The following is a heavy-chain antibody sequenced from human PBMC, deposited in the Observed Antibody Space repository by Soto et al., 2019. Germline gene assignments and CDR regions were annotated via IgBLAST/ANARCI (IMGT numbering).Heavy chain of an antibody. J-gene: IGHJ4*02. CDR2: IYFRGST. V-gene: IGHV4-59*01. D-gene: IGHD4-17*01. CDR1: GGSISSYY. CDR3: ARGQTTVTTLDY. Sequence: SETLSLTCTVSGGSISSYYWSWIRQPPGKGLEWIGYIYFRGSTNYNPSLKSRVTISVDTSKNQFSLKLNSATAADTAMYYCARGQTTVTTLDYWGQGTLVTVSS.